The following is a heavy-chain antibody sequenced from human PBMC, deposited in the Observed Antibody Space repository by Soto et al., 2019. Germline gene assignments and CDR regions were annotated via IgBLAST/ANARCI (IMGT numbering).Heavy chain of an antibody. CDR2: IMPVFATP. CDR3: ARDKDRQHLGGNYYYILDV. CDR1: GGTFSTSA. V-gene: IGHV1-69*12. D-gene: IGHD3-3*02. Sequence: QVQLVQSGAEVKKPGSSVKVSCKASGGTFSTSAISWVRQAPGQGLEWVGGIMPVFATPDYAQKFQGRVTISADESTTTADLELTSLRTDDTAVYYCARDKDRQHLGGNYYYILDVWGQGTAIIVSS. J-gene: IGHJ6*02.